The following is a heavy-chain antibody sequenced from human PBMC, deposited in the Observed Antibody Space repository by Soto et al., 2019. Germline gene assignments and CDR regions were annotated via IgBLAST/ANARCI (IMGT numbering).Heavy chain of an antibody. Sequence: QVQLVQSGAEVKKPGASVKVSCKASGYSFTSYGISWVRQAPGQGLEWVGWISAYNGNTNYAQKLQGRVTMTTDTATTTAYRGLRSLGSDDTAGYYCAVYSGSYYSRPDYWGQGTLVTVSS. V-gene: IGHV1-18*01. CDR1: GYSFTSYG. J-gene: IGHJ4*02. CDR3: AVYSGSYYSRPDY. D-gene: IGHD1-26*01. CDR2: ISAYNGNT.